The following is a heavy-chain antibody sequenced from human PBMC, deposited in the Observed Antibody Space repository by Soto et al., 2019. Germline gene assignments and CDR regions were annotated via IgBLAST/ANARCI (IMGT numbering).Heavy chain of an antibody. Sequence: ESLKISCKGSGYSFTSYWISWVRQMPGKGLEWMGRIDPSDSYTNYSPSFQGHVTISADKSISTAYLQWSSLKASDTAMYYCATRLPEVVPAATSYYYGMDGWGQGTTVTVSS. CDR3: ATRLPEVVPAATSYYYGMDG. CDR2: IDPSDSYT. V-gene: IGHV5-10-1*01. J-gene: IGHJ6*02. D-gene: IGHD2-2*01. CDR1: GYSFTSYW.